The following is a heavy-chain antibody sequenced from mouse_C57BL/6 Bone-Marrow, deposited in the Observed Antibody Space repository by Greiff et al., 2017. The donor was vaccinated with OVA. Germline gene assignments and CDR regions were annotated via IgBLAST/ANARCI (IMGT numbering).Heavy chain of an antibody. V-gene: IGHV5-6*01. CDR3: ARPTTVKAMDY. CDR2: ISSGGSYT. Sequence: EVHLVESGGDLVKPGGSLKLSCAASGFTFSSYGMSWVRQTPDKRLEWVATISSGGSYTYYPDSVKGRFTISRDNAKNTLYLQMSSLKSEDTAMYYCARPTTVKAMDYWGQGTSVTVSS. CDR1: GFTFSSYG. J-gene: IGHJ4*01. D-gene: IGHD1-1*01.